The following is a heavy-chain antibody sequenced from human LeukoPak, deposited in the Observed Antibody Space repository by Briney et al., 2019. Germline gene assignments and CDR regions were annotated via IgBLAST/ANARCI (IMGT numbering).Heavy chain of an antibody. CDR3: ARGRITIFGVVMPDAFDI. CDR1: GFTFSSYS. CDR2: ISSSSSYI. V-gene: IGHV3-21*01. Sequence: PGGSLRLSYAASGFTFSSYSMNWVRQAPGKGLEWVSSISSSSSYIYYADSVKGRFTISRDNAKNSLYLQMNSLRAEDTAVYYCARGRITIFGVVMPDAFDIWGQGTMVTVSS. D-gene: IGHD3-3*01. J-gene: IGHJ3*02.